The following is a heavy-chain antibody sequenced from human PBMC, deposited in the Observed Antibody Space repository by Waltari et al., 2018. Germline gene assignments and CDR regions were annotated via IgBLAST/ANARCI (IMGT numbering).Heavy chain of an antibody. CDR1: GFTFSSYS. V-gene: IGHV3-48*04. D-gene: IGHD3-3*01. Sequence: EVQLVESGGGLVQPGGSLRLSCAASGFTFSSYSMNWVRQAPGKGLEWVSYISSSSSTIYYADSVKGRFTISRDNAKNSLYLQMNSLRAEDTAVYYCARAGGYDFWSGPDGYFQHWGQGTLVTVSS. CDR2: ISSSSSTI. J-gene: IGHJ1*01. CDR3: ARAGGYDFWSGPDGYFQH.